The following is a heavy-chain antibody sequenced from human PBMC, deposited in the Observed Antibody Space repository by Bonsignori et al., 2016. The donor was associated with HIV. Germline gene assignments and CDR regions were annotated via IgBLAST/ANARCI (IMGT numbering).Heavy chain of an antibody. V-gene: IGHV1-8*01. D-gene: IGHD3-16*02. CDR3: ARADYVWGSYRVFDY. Sequence: ASVKVSCRASGYTFTSYDINWVRQATGQGLEWMGWMNPNSGNTGYAQNFQGRVTMTRNTSISTAYMELSSLRSEDTAVYYCARADYVWGSYRVFDYWGQGTLVTVSS. CDR1: GYTFTSYD. J-gene: IGHJ4*02. CDR2: MNPNSGNT.